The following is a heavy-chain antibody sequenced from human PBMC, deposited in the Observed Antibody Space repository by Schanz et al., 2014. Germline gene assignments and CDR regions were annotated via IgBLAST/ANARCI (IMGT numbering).Heavy chain of an antibody. Sequence: VPLVESGGGVVQPGRSLRLSCAAYGFTLSSYAMHWVRQAPGKGLEWVAVISYDGSNKYYADSVKGRFTISRDNSKNTLYLQMNTLRAEDTAVYYCARDRGYCSGGSCLTFDYWGQGTLVTVSS. V-gene: IGHV3-30-3*01. J-gene: IGHJ4*02. CDR1: GFTLSSYA. CDR3: ARDRGYCSGGSCLTFDY. D-gene: IGHD2-15*01. CDR2: ISYDGSNK.